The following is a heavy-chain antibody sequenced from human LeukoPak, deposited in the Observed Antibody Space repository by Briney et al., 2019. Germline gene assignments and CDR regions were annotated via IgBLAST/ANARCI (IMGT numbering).Heavy chain of an antibody. Sequence: SETLSLTCTVFGASISSHYWSWIRQSPGKGLEWIGDIYSSGGTNYRASLDSRVTISLDTSKSQFSLNLRSVTAADTAVYYCARVSERRGWFDPWGRGTLVTVSS. D-gene: IGHD1-1*01. J-gene: IGHJ5*02. CDR2: IYSSGGT. CDR1: GASISSHY. V-gene: IGHV4-59*11. CDR3: ARVSERRGWFDP.